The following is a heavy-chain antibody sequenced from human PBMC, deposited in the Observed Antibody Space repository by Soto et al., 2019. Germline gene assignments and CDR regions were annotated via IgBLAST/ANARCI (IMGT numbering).Heavy chain of an antibody. Sequence: PSETLSLTGTVSGGSISSYYWSCIQQPPGKGLERIGHSNYSGSTSYNPSPTSRVTISVDTSKNQFSLELSSVTAADTAVYYSGRVKDVGRNNYNWRQGTLVTASS. CDR3: GRVKDVGRNNYN. CDR2: SNYSGST. V-gene: IGHV4-59*01. J-gene: IGHJ4*01. CDR1: GGSISSYY. D-gene: IGHD3-10*01.